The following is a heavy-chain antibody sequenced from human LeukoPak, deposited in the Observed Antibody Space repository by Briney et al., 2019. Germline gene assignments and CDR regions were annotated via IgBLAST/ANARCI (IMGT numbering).Heavy chain of an antibody. J-gene: IGHJ4*02. CDR2: INPNSGGT. CDR3: ARSYGFWSGQLPDY. CDR1: GYTFTGYY. V-gene: IGHV1-2*02. Sequence: ASVKVSCKASGYTFTGYYMHWVRQAPGQGLEWMGWINPNSGGTNYAQKFQGRVTMTRDTSISTAYMELSRLRSDDTAVYYCARSYGFWSGQLPDYWGQGTLVTVSS. D-gene: IGHD3-3*01.